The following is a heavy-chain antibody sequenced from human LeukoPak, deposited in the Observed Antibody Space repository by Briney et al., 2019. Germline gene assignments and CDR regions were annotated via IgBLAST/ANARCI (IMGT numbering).Heavy chain of an antibody. V-gene: IGHV4-59*08. CDR1: GHSISSYY. J-gene: IGHJ4*02. Sequence: SETLSLTCTVSGHSISSYYWSWIRQPPGKGLEWIGFIYYSGSTNYNPSLKSRVTISVDTSKDQFSLKLSSVTAADTAVYYCARQSRGAYSSGWYRGFDYWGQGTLVTVSS. D-gene: IGHD6-19*01. CDR2: IYYSGST. CDR3: ARQSRGAYSSGWYRGFDY.